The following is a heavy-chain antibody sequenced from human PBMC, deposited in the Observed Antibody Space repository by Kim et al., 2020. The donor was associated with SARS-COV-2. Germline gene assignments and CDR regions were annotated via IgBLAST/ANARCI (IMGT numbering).Heavy chain of an antibody. Sequence: GGSLRLSCVGSGFTFADRDLTWVRQAPGKGLGWVADSRGNTFGTYYAVSVKGRFTISRDNSKSTVYLQMDSWKLEDTAVYYCARAYTLDYWGQGTLVTVSS. CDR1: GFTFADRD. CDR2: SRGNTFGT. J-gene: IGHJ4*02. V-gene: IGHV3-23*01. D-gene: IGHD2-2*02. CDR3: ARAYTLDY.